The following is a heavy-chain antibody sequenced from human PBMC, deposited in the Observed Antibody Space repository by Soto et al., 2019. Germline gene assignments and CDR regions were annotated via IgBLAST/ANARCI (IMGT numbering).Heavy chain of an antibody. V-gene: IGHV3-30*03. CDR3: ASRSGITGTISGY. CDR2: ISYDGSNK. Sequence: GGSLRLSCAASGFTFSSYGMHWVRQAPGKGLEWVAVISYDGSNKYYADSVKGRFTISRDNSKNTLYLQMNSLRAEDTAVYYCASRSGITGTISGYWGQGTLVTVSS. CDR1: GFTFSSYG. J-gene: IGHJ4*02. D-gene: IGHD1-20*01.